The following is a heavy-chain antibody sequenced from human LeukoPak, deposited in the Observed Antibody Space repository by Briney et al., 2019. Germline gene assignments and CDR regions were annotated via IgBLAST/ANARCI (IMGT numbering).Heavy chain of an antibody. Sequence: PGRSLRLSRAASGFTFSSYGMHWVRQAPGKGLEWVAVIWYDGSNKHYADSVKGRFTISRDNSKNTLYLQMNSLRAEDTAVYYCARGQYHGSGSLDYWGQGTLVTVSS. V-gene: IGHV3-33*01. CDR3: ARGQYHGSGSLDY. J-gene: IGHJ4*02. D-gene: IGHD3-10*01. CDR2: IWYDGSNK. CDR1: GFTFSSYG.